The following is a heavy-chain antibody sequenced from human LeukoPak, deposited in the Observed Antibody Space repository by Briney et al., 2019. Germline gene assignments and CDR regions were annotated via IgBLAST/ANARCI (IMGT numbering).Heavy chain of an antibody. CDR1: GGTFSSYA. Sequence: ASVKVSCKASGGTFSSYAISWVRQAPGQGLEWMGGIIPIFGTANYAQKFQGRVTITTDESTSTAYMELSSLRSEDTAVYYSAREGDYGERGXFDYWGQGTLVTXXS. D-gene: IGHD4-17*01. CDR2: IIPIFGTA. J-gene: IGHJ4*02. V-gene: IGHV1-69*05. CDR3: AREGDYGERGXFDY.